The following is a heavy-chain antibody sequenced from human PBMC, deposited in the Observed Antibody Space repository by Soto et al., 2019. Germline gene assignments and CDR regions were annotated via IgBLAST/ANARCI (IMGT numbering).Heavy chain of an antibody. CDR2: ITSTSSTI. V-gene: IGHV3-48*02. CDR3: ARGRDHAFDI. CDR1: GFTFSDSA. Sequence: EVQLVESGGRLVQPGGSLRLSCEASGFTFSDSAMNWVRQAPGKGLDWLAFITSTSSTILDADSVKGRFTISRDNAKNSHYLQMSSLRDEDTVVYDCARGRDHAFDIWGQWTMVTVSS. J-gene: IGHJ3*02.